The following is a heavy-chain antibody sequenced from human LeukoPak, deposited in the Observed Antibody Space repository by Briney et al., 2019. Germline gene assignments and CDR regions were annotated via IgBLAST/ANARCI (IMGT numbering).Heavy chain of an antibody. Sequence: PSETLSLTCAVYGGSFSGYYWSWIRQPPGKGLEWIGEINHSGSTNYNPSLKSRVTISVDTSKNQFSLNLTSVTAADTSVYYCARLGGVSLGSYERWSVFADYWGQGTLVTVSS. CDR1: GGSFSGYY. D-gene: IGHD3-10*01. CDR2: INHSGST. J-gene: IGHJ4*02. V-gene: IGHV4-34*01. CDR3: ARLGGVSLGSYERWSVFADY.